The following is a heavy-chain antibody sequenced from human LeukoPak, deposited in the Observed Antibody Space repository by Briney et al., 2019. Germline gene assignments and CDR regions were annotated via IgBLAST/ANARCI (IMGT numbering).Heavy chain of an antibody. J-gene: IGHJ4*02. V-gene: IGHV3-21*01. D-gene: IGHD3-22*01. CDR1: GFTFDTYW. CDR2: ISSSSSYI. CDR3: ARDLRSSGYYAFDY. Sequence: PGGSLRLSCAASGFTFDTYWMNWVRQAPGKGLEWVSCISSSSSYIYYADSVKGRFTTSRDNAKNSLYLQMNSLRAEDTAVYYCARDLRSSGYYAFDYWGQGTLVTVSS.